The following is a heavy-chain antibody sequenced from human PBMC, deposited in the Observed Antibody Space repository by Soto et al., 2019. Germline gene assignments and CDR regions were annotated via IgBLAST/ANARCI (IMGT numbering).Heavy chain of an antibody. V-gene: IGHV1-3*01. CDR1: GYTFTSYA. J-gene: IGHJ4*02. Sequence: ASVKVSCKASGYTFTSYAMHWVRQAPGQRLEWMGWINAGNGNTKYSQKFQGRVTITRDTSASTAYMELSSLRSEDTAVYYCARGVLYYDSSGASYFDYWGQGTLVTAPQ. CDR3: ARGVLYYDSSGASYFDY. CDR2: INAGNGNT. D-gene: IGHD3-22*01.